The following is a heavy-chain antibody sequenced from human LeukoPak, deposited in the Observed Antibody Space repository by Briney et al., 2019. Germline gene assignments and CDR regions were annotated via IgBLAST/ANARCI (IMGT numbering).Heavy chain of an antibody. V-gene: IGHV3-7*01. J-gene: IGHJ6*03. CDR3: AKNRGAGSHYYYHMNV. CDR2: IKQDGSEK. Sequence: GGSLRLSCAASGFTFSNAWMSWVRQAPGKGLEWVANIKQDGSEKYVDSVKGRFTISRDNAKNSLYLQMNSLRAEDTAVYYCAKNRGAGSHYYYHMNVWGKGTTVTVSS. D-gene: IGHD1-26*01. CDR1: GFTFSNAW.